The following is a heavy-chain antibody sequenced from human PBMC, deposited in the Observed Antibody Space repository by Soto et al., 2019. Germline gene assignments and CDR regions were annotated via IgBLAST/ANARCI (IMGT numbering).Heavy chain of an antibody. CDR3: ASLSRLGPQSAFDY. Sequence: RGESLKISCSVSTYIFANYWIGWVRQMPGKGLEWMGIIYGVDSDTKYSPSFRGQVTISADKSIFTAYLQWRSLKASDTAIYYCASLSRLGPQSAFDYWGRGTLVTVSS. CDR1: TYIFANYW. V-gene: IGHV5-51*01. J-gene: IGHJ4*02. D-gene: IGHD1-26*01. CDR2: IYGVDSDT.